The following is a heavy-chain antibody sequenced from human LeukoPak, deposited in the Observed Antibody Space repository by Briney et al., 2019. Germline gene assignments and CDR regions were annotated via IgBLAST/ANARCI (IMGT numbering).Heavy chain of an antibody. J-gene: IGHJ4*02. CDR1: GGSISSGGHY. D-gene: IGHD3-22*01. V-gene: IGHV4-31*03. CDR3: ARADYYDSSGYYEIDY. CDR2: IHDSGNT. Sequence: SQTLSLTCTVSGGSISSGGHYWSWIRQHPGTGLEWIGYIHDSGNTYYNPSLRSRVTISVDTSKNQFSLKLSSVTAADTAVYYCARADYYDSSGYYEIDYWGQGTLVTVSS.